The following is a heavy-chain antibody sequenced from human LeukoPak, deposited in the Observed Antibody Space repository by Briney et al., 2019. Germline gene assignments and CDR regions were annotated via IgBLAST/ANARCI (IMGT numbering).Heavy chain of an antibody. D-gene: IGHD5-12*01. CDR1: GYTFTSYG. Sequence: SVKVSCKASGYTFTSYGISWVRQAPGQGLEWMGGIIPIFGTANYAQKFQGRVTITADESTSTAYMELSSLRSEDTAVYYCAREGGGSRPFDYWGQGTLVTVSS. V-gene: IGHV1-69*13. CDR3: AREGGGSRPFDY. J-gene: IGHJ4*02. CDR2: IIPIFGTA.